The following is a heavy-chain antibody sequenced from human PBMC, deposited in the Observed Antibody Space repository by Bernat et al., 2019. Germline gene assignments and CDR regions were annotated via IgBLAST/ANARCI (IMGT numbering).Heavy chain of an antibody. D-gene: IGHD3-3*01. J-gene: IGHJ6*02. CDR3: ARGGAPNYDFWSGYYNPAYYYYGMDV. Sequence: QVQLVESGGGVVQPGRSLRLSCAASGFTFSSYGMHWVRQAPGKGLEWVAVIWYDGSNKYYADSVKGRFTISRDNSKNTLYLQMNSLRAEDMAVYYCARGGAPNYDFWSGYYNPAYYYYGMDVWGQGTTVTVSS. CDR2: IWYDGSNK. V-gene: IGHV3-33*01. CDR1: GFTFSSYG.